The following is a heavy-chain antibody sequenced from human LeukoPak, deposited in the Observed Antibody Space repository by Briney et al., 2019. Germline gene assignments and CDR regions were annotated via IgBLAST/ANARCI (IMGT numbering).Heavy chain of an antibody. CDR2: ISYDGSNK. Sequence: GGSLRLSCAASGFTFSSYAMHWVRQAPGKGLEWVAVISYDGSNKYYADSVKGRFTISRDNSKNTLYLQMNSLRAEDTAVYYYAREWIQLWKTLLIDYYYGMDVWGQGTTVTVSS. J-gene: IGHJ6*02. CDR3: AREWIQLWKTLLIDYYYGMDV. V-gene: IGHV3-30-3*01. CDR1: GFTFSSYA. D-gene: IGHD5-18*01.